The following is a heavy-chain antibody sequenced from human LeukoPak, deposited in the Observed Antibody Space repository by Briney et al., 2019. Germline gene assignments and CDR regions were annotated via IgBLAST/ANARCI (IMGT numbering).Heavy chain of an antibody. CDR2: IIPIFGTA. CDR1: GGTFSSYA. V-gene: IGHV1-69*05. J-gene: IGHJ5*02. D-gene: IGHD2-2*01. CDR3: AGYCSSTSCSNPYNWFDP. Sequence: ASVKVSCKASGGTFSSYAISWVRQASGQGLEWMGGIIPIFGTANYAQKFQGRVTITTDESTSTAYMELSSLRSEDTAVYYRAGYCSSTSCSNPYNWFDPWGQETLVTVSS.